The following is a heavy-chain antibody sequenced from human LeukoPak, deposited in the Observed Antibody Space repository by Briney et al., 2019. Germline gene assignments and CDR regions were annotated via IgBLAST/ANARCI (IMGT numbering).Heavy chain of an antibody. Sequence: GGSLRLSCAASGFIFNNYWMHWVRQAPGKGLVWVSRINSDGSNTNYADSVNGRFTISRDNAENTVFLQLTSLRAEDTAVYYCAREIPYYYGLDVWGQGTTVTVSS. V-gene: IGHV3-74*01. J-gene: IGHJ6*02. CDR1: GFIFNNYW. CDR2: INSDGSNT. CDR3: AREIPYYYGLDV.